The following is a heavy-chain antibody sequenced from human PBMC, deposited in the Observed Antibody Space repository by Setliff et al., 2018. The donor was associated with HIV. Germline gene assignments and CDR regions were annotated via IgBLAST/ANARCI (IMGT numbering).Heavy chain of an antibody. CDR2: IIPFFGAP. CDR3: ARGMGGYSGYGGYYYYYMDV. D-gene: IGHD5-12*01. J-gene: IGHJ6*03. Sequence: ASVKVSCKASGYTFTSYGISWVRQAPGQGLEWMGGIIPFFGAPNYAQNFQGRVTITADESTSTAYMELSSLRSEDTAVYYCARGMGGYSGYGGYYYYYMDVWGKGTTVTVSS. V-gene: IGHV1-69*13. CDR1: GYTFTSYG.